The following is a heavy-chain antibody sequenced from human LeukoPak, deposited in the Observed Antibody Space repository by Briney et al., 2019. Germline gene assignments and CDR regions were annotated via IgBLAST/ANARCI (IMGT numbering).Heavy chain of an antibody. D-gene: IGHD1-26*01. V-gene: IGHV3-21*01. CDR2: ISSSSRYI. CDR3: ARDLSVGSKPDLGFDY. Sequence: GGSLRLSCAASGFTFSSYNMNWVRQAPGEGLEWVSSISSSSRYIYYPGSVKGRFTISRDNAKNSLYLQMNSLRAEDTAVYYCARDLSVGSKPDLGFDYWGQGTLVTVSS. J-gene: IGHJ4*02. CDR1: GFTFSSYN.